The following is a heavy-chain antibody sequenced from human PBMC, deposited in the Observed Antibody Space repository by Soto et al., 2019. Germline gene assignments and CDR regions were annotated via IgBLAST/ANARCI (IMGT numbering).Heavy chain of an antibody. J-gene: IGHJ6*03. Sequence: GGSLRLSCAASGFTFSSYAMSWVRQAPGKGLEWVSAISGSGGSTYYADSVKGRFTISRDNSKNTLYLQMNSLRAEDTAVYYCAKKGGGNSTRPIQYQLLANYYYYYMDVWGKGTTVTVSS. D-gene: IGHD2-2*01. CDR2: ISGSGGST. CDR1: GFTFSSYA. CDR3: AKKGGGNSTRPIQYQLLANYYYYYMDV. V-gene: IGHV3-23*01.